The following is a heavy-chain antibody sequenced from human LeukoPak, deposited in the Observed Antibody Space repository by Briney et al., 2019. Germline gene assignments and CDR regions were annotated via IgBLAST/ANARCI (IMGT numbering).Heavy chain of an antibody. Sequence: ASVKVSCKASGGTFSSYAISWVRQAPGQGLEWMGGIIPIFGTANYAQKFQGRVTITTDESTSTAYMELSSLRSEDTAVYYCARVPMVGYCSSTSCYRDWFDPWGQGTLVTVSS. CDR2: IIPIFGTA. CDR3: ARVPMVGYCSSTSCYRDWFDP. D-gene: IGHD2-2*02. J-gene: IGHJ5*02. CDR1: GGTFSSYA. V-gene: IGHV1-69*05.